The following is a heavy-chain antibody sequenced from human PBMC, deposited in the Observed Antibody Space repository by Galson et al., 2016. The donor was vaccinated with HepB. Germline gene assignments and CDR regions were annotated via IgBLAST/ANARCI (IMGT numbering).Heavy chain of an antibody. CDR3: ARGESSSAWWDYSYYGMDD. V-gene: IGHV1-2*04. D-gene: IGHD6-6*01. CDR1: GYTFTGYY. CDR2: INPNSGGT. J-gene: IGHJ6*02. Sequence: SVKVSYKASGYTFTGYYMHWVRQAPGQGLEWMGWINPNSGGTNYAQKFQGWVTMTRDTSIRTAYMELRRLRSDDTAVYYCARGESSSAWWDYSYYGMDDRGQGTTVTVSS.